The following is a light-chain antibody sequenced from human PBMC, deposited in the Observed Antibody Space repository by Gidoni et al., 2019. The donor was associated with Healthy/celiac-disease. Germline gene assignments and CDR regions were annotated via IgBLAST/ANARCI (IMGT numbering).Light chain of an antibody. CDR1: QSVNSH. Sequence: ETVMTQSPATLSVSPGERATLSCRASQSVNSHLAWYQQKPGQAPRLLIYGTSTRATGIPAKYSGSGSGTEFTLTISSLQSEDFAVYYCQQYNNWPPFTFGPGTKVDIK. CDR3: QQYNNWPPFT. CDR2: GTS. J-gene: IGKJ3*01. V-gene: IGKV3-15*01.